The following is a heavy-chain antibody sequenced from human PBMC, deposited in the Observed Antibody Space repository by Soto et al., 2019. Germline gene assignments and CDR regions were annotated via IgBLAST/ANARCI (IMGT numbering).Heavy chain of an antibody. J-gene: IGHJ6*03. Sequence: QVQLVESGGGVVQPGRSLRLSCAASGFTFSSYGMHWVRQAPGKGLEWVAVIWYDGSNKYYADSVKGRFTISRDNSKNTLYLQMNSLGAEDTAVYYCARDGYCSGGSCYGRDYYYYYYMDVWGKGTTVTVSS. V-gene: IGHV3-33*01. CDR2: IWYDGSNK. D-gene: IGHD2-15*01. CDR1: GFTFSSYG. CDR3: ARDGYCSGGSCYGRDYYYYYYMDV.